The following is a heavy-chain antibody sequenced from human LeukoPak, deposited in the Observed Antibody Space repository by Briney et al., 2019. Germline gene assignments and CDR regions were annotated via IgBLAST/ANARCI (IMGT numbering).Heavy chain of an antibody. J-gene: IGHJ4*02. CDR1: GGSINSYY. Sequence: PSETLSLTCTVSGGSINSYYWNWIRQPPGKGLEWIGYIYCSGSTNYNPSLKSRVTISVDTSKNQFYLKLSSVTAADTAVYYCARGGGYCSGGGCYYAGNFDYWGQGTLVTVSS. CDR2: IYCSGST. V-gene: IGHV4-59*01. D-gene: IGHD2-15*01. CDR3: ARGGGYCSGGGCYYAGNFDY.